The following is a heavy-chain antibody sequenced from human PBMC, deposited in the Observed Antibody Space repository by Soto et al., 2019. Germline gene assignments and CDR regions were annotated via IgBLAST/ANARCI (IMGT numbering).Heavy chain of an antibody. CDR1: GFTFSSYA. CDR3: ARDSIAVAGTYYWGYYFDY. D-gene: IGHD6-19*01. Sequence: QVQLVESGGGVVQPGRSLRLSCAASGFTFSSYAMHWVRQAPGKGLEWVAVISYDGSNKYYADSVKGRFTISRDNSKNTLYLQMNSLRAEDTAVYYCARDSIAVAGTYYWGYYFDYWGQGTLVTVSS. V-gene: IGHV3-30-3*01. J-gene: IGHJ4*02. CDR2: ISYDGSNK.